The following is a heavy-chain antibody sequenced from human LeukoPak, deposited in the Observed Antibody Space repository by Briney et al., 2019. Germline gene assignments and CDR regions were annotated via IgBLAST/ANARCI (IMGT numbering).Heavy chain of an antibody. Sequence: GGSLRLSCAASGFTFSSYAMHWVRQAPGKGLEWVAFISYDESREYYADSVKGRFTISRDNSKNMVYLQMNSLRDEDTAVYYCARRYSGFDYWGQGTLVTVPS. CDR3: ARRYSGFDY. CDR2: ISYDESRE. CDR1: GFTFSSYA. V-gene: IGHV3-30*01. J-gene: IGHJ4*02. D-gene: IGHD5-12*01.